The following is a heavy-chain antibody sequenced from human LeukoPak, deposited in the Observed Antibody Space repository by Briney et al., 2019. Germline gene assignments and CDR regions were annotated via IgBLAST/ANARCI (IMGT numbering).Heavy chain of an antibody. Sequence: GGSLRLSCAASGFTFRYNAMSWVRQAPGKGLEWVSAISVSGDSTYYADSVKGRFTISRDNSKNTLYLQMNSLRAADTAVYYWATVRCYWGQGTLVTVSS. D-gene: IGHD3-16*02. V-gene: IGHV3-23*01. J-gene: IGHJ4*02. CDR1: GFTFRYNA. CDR2: ISVSGDST. CDR3: ATVRCY.